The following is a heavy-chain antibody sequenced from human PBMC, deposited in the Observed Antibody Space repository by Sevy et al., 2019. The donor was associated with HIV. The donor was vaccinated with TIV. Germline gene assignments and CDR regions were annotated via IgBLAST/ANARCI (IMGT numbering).Heavy chain of an antibody. J-gene: IGHJ4*02. CDR3: SRDLRLRGYSYGCFDY. D-gene: IGHD5-18*01. V-gene: IGHV1-2*02. Sequence: ASVKVSCQASGYSFTGQYMHWVRRAPGQGLEWMGWINPNSGATNYAQEFQGRVTMTRDTSISTAYMELSGLKSDDTAVYYCSRDLRLRGYSYGCFDYWGQGTLVTVSS. CDR1: GYSFTGQY. CDR2: INPNSGAT.